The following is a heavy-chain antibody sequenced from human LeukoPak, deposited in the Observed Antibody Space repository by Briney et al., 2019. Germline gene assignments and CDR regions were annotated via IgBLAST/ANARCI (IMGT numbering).Heavy chain of an antibody. V-gene: IGHV3-66*01. Sequence: PGGSLRLSCAASGFTVSSNYMSWVRQAPGKGLEPVSVFYSGGSTYYADSVKGRFTISRDNSKNTPYLQMNSLRAEDTAVYYCARDPTGRYYFDYWGQGTLVTVSS. D-gene: IGHD4-11*01. CDR3: ARDPTGRYYFDY. CDR1: GFTVSSNY. J-gene: IGHJ4*02. CDR2: FYSGGST.